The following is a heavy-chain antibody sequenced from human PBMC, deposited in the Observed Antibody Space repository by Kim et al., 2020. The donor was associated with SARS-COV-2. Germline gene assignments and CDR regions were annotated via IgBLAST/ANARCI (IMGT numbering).Heavy chain of an antibody. CDR3: ARDLLHSGYDY. Sequence: ASVKVSCKASGYTFTNYAIQWVRQAPGQGLEWMGWSNAGNGNIKYSQKFQGRDTLPWDTSASTAYMELRALTSEDTAVYYCARDLLHSGYDYWGQGTLVTVSS. CDR1: GYTFTNYA. V-gene: IGHV1-3*01. D-gene: IGHD5-12*01. J-gene: IGHJ4*02. CDR2: SNAGNGNI.